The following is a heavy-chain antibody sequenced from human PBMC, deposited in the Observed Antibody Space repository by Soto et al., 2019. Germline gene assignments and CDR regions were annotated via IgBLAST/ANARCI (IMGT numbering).Heavy chain of an antibody. D-gene: IGHD3-16*01. Sequence: EVQLLESGGGLVQPGESLRLSCAASGFTFSRYGMTWVRQPPGKGLEWVANIDQDGSERYYVDSVKGRFTISRDNAKNSLYLQMTSLGVEEAAVYYCLCGGNFFVSWGQGTLVTVSP. CDR1: GFTFSRYG. J-gene: IGHJ4*02. CDR2: IDQDGSER. V-gene: IGHV3-7*01. CDR3: LCGGNFFVS.